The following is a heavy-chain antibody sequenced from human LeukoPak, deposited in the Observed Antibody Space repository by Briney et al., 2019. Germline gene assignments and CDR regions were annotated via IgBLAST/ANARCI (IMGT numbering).Heavy chain of an antibody. CDR3: AKDRDMRAWNFWGYFDY. D-gene: IGHD1-7*01. CDR2: ISGSGDST. CDR1: EFTFSSYG. V-gene: IGHV3-23*01. J-gene: IGHJ4*02. Sequence: PGGSLRLSCAASEFTFSSYGMSWVRQAPGKGLEWVSVISGSGDSTFYADSVKGRFTISRDNSKNTLYLQMNSLRAEDTAVYYCAKDRDMRAWNFWGYFDYWGQGTLVTVSS.